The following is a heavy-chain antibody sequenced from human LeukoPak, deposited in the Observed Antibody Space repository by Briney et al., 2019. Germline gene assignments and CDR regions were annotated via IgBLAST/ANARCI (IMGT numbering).Heavy chain of an antibody. CDR3: ARPTTVALDY. Sequence: GGPLRLSCAASGFTFSDYDMNWVRQPPGKGLEWVSYITSSSRTINYADSVKGRFTVSRDNAKNSLYLQMDSLRDEDTAVYYCARPTTVALDYWGQGTLVTVSS. CDR2: ITSSSRTI. CDR1: GFTFSDYD. J-gene: IGHJ4*02. V-gene: IGHV3-48*02. D-gene: IGHD4-23*01.